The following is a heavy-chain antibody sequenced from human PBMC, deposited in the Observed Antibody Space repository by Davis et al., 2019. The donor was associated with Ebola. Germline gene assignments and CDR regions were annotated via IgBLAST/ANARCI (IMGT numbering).Heavy chain of an antibody. CDR2: IGSISSYI. CDR3: ARDKFYYDSSGYGYYYGMDV. CDR1: GFTFSSYS. V-gene: IGHV3-21*01. J-gene: IGHJ6*02. D-gene: IGHD3-22*01. Sequence: GESLKIPCAASGFTFSSYSMNWVRQAPGKGLEWVSSIGSISSYIYYADSVKGRFTISSDNAKKSLYLHMNSLRAEDTAVYYCARDKFYYDSSGYGYYYGMDVWGQGTTVTVSS.